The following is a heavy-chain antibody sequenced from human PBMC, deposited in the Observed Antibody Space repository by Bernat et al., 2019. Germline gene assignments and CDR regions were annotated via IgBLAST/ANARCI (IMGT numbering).Heavy chain of an antibody. J-gene: IGHJ4*02. CDR1: GFTFSSYG. CDR2: ISDDGSNK. CDR3: ANALQRDADY. Sequence: QVQLVESGGGVVQPGRSLRLSCAASGFTFSSYGMHWVRQAPGKGLEWVAVISDDGSNKYYADSVKGRFTISRDNSKNTLYLQMNSLRAEDTAVYDCANALQRDADYWGQGTLVTVSS. V-gene: IGHV3-30*18.